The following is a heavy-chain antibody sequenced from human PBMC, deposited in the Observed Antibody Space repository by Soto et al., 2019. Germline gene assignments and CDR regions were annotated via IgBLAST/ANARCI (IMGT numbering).Heavy chain of an antibody. D-gene: IGHD3-22*01. Sequence: GGSLRLSCAASGFTFTRYSMNRVRQTTGKGLEWVSSISSTTNYIYYGDSMKGRFTISRDNAKNTLYLQMNSLRAEDTAVYYWARDRVSGYYSDYLFDYWGQGTLVTVSS. V-gene: IGHV3-21*01. CDR3: ARDRVSGYYSDYLFDY. CDR1: GFTFTRYS. J-gene: IGHJ4*02. CDR2: ISSTTNYI.